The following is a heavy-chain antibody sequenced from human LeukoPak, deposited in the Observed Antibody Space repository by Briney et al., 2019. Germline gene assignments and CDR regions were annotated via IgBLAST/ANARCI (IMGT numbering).Heavy chain of an antibody. Sequence: SETLSLTCTVSGGSVSSVSYYWTWIRQAPGQGLEWIGYISHIWSTFYNPSLRSRVTMSLDTSSNKFSLKMNSVTAADTAVYYCARGDRITISGVTIGGYFDFWGQGILVTVTS. CDR2: ISHIWST. V-gene: IGHV4-61*01. CDR1: GGSVSSVSYY. J-gene: IGHJ4*02. D-gene: IGHD3-3*01. CDR3: ARGDRITISGVTIGGYFDF.